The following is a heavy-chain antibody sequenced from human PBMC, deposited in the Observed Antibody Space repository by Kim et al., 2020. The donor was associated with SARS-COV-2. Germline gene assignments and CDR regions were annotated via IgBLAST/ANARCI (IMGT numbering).Heavy chain of an antibody. Sequence: GGSLRLSCEVSGFSLTSSAMTWVRQAPGKGLEWVSSIHKTSGNPYYAASVRGRFTISRDLSKNTLYLQMNNLRVEDTAVYYCAKDHFTNGWPALDYWGQGTRVTVSS. CDR2: IHKTSGNP. J-gene: IGHJ4*02. V-gene: IGHV3-23*01. D-gene: IGHD6-19*01. CDR1: GFSLTSSA. CDR3: AKDHFTNGWPALDY.